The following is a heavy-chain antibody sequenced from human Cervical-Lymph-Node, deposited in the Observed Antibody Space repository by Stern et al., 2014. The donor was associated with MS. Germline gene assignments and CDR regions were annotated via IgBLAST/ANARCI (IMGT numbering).Heavy chain of an antibody. CDR1: GYTLTELS. CDR3: ATNSSPKVGLGY. Sequence: VQLLESGAEVKKPGASVKVSCKVSGYTLTELSMHWVRQAPGKGLEWMGGFDTEDGETIYAQKFQGRVTMTEDTSTDTAYMELSSLRSEDTAVYYCATNSSPKVGLGYWGQGTLVTVSS. CDR2: FDTEDGET. J-gene: IGHJ4*02. D-gene: IGHD3/OR15-3a*01. V-gene: IGHV1-24*01.